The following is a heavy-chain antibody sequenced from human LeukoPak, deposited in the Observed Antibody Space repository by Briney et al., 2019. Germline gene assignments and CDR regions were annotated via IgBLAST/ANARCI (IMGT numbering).Heavy chain of an antibody. J-gene: IGHJ2*01. CDR3: VREPAYTGTWWYPDL. CDR1: GFTSSSYD. V-gene: IGHV3-13*01. Sequence: HPGGSLRLSCVASGFTSSSYDMHWVRQGTGKGLEWISAIDPVGNTWYSDSVRGRFTISRENAKSSLFLQMNSLRAADTAVYYCVREPAYTGTWWYPDLWGRGTLVTVSS. D-gene: IGHD2-15*01. CDR2: IDPVGNT.